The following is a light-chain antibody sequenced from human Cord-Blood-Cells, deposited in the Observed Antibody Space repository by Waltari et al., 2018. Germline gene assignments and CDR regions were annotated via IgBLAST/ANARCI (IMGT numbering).Light chain of an antibody. J-gene: IGKJ5*01. CDR2: GAS. CDR1: QSVSSN. V-gene: IGKV3-15*01. CDR3: QQYNNWPAIT. Sequence: EIVMTQSPATLSVSPGERATLSCRASQSVSSNLAWYQQKPGQAPRLRIYGASTRATGIPARFSGSGSGTEFTLTISRLQSEDFAVYYCQQYNNWPAITFGQGTRLEIK.